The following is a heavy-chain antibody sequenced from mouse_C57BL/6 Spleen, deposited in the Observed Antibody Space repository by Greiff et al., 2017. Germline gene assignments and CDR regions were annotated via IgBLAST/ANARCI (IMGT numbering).Heavy chain of an antibody. CDR1: GYTFTDYY. D-gene: IGHD3-1*01. CDR2: INPNNGGT. CDR3: ARSGSFYAMDY. V-gene: IGHV1-26*01. Sequence: EVQLQQSGPELVKPGASVKISCKASGYTFTDYYMNWVKQSHGKSLEWIGDINPNNGGTSYNQKFKGKATLTADKSSSTAYMELRSLTSEDSAVYYCARSGSFYAMDYWGQGTSVTVSS. J-gene: IGHJ4*01.